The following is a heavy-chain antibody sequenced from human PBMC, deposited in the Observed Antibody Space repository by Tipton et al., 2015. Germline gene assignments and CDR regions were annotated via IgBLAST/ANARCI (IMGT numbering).Heavy chain of an antibody. J-gene: IGHJ4*02. Sequence: QLVQSGAEVKKPGASLKVSCKTSGYSFTNYNFNWVRQAPGQGLEWMGCMSPKNGDTASTQKFQDRISLAMNTSISTAYMELSNLRSEDAAVYYCATAGSGDYPAFWGQGTLVTVSS. CDR2: MSPKNGDT. CDR3: ATAGSGDYPAF. CDR1: GYSFTNYN. V-gene: IGHV1-8*01. D-gene: IGHD4-17*01.